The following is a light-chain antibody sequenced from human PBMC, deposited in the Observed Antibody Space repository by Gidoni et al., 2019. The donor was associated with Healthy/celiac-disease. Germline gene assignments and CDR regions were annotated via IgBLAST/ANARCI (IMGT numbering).Light chain of an antibody. CDR3: QQYYSTPLT. Sequence: DIVMTQSPDSLAVSLGERATINCKSSQSVLYSSNNNNYLAWYQQKPGQPPKLLIYWASTRESGVPDRFSGSGSGTDFTLTISSLQAEDVAVYYCQQYYSTPLTFGGGTKVGIK. J-gene: IGKJ4*01. CDR2: WAS. V-gene: IGKV4-1*01. CDR1: QSVLYSSNNNNY.